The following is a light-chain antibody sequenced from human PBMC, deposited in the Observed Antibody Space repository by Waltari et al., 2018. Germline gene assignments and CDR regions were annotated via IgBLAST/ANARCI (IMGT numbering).Light chain of an antibody. CDR1: SSDVGGFYF. V-gene: IGLV2-14*03. CDR2: NVS. CDR3: SSYTSDYTYV. J-gene: IGLJ1*01. Sequence: QSALTQPAYVSGSPGQSITISCTGTSSDVGGFYFVSWYQQHPAKAPKLIISNVSRRPSGVSYRFSGSKSGNRASLTISGLQAEDEATYYCSSYTSDYTYVFGTGTEVTVV.